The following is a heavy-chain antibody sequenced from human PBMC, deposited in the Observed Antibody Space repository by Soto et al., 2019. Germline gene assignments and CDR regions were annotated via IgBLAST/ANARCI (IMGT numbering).Heavy chain of an antibody. CDR2: INHSGST. CDR3: ARGRRAMVTPFYYGMDV. V-gene: IGHV4-34*01. Sequence: PSETLSLTCAVDGLSFSGYYWSWIRQPPGKGLEWIGEINHSGSTNYNPSLKSRVTISVDTSKNQFSLKLSSVTAADTAVYYCARGRRAMVTPFYYGMDVWGQGTTVTVSS. D-gene: IGHD5-18*01. CDR1: GLSFSGYY. J-gene: IGHJ6*02.